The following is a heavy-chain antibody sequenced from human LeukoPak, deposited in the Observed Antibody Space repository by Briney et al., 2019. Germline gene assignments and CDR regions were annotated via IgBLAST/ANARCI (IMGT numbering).Heavy chain of an antibody. D-gene: IGHD3-10*01. Sequence: ASVTVSCKASGYTFTGYYIHWVRQAPGQGLEWMGWINPNSGGTNYAQKFQGRVTMTRDTSISTAYMELSRLRSDDTAVYYCARDRGALRVWFHPGGQGTLVTVSS. CDR3: ARDRGALRVWFHP. V-gene: IGHV1-2*02. CDR2: INPNSGGT. J-gene: IGHJ5*02. CDR1: GYTFTGYY.